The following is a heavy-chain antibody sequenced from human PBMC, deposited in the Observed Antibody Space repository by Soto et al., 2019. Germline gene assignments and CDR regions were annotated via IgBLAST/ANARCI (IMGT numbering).Heavy chain of an antibody. V-gene: IGHV4-34*01. Sequence: SETLSLTCAVYGGSFSGYYWSWIRQPPGKGLEWIGEINHSGSTNYNPSLKSRVTISVDTSKNQFSLKLSSVTAADTAVYYCARGWDYDFWSGPLDYWGQGTLVTVSS. CDR2: INHSGST. J-gene: IGHJ4*02. CDR3: ARGWDYDFWSGPLDY. CDR1: GGSFSGYY. D-gene: IGHD3-3*01.